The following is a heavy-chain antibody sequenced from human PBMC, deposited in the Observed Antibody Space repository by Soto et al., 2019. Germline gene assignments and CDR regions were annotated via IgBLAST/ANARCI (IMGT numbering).Heavy chain of an antibody. D-gene: IGHD6-13*01. CDR2: IYPGGNI. Sequence: SETLSLTCEVSGDSITSSDWWNWVRQPPGKGLEWIGEIYPGGNILYNPFFKSRVTISMDNSKNQLSLNLTSVTAADTAVYFCARDHHYGSKCAYDYWGQGALVTVSS. CDR1: GDSITSSDW. J-gene: IGHJ4*02. CDR3: ARDHHYGSKCAYDY. V-gene: IGHV4-4*02.